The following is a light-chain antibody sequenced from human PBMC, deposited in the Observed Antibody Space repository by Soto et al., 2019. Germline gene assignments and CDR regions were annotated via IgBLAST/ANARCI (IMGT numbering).Light chain of an antibody. CDR2: DAS. Sequence: DVQMTQSPSSLSASVGDRVTITCRASQSISSWLAWYQQKPGKAPKLLICDASSLESGVPSRFSGSGSGTEFTLTISSLQPDDFATYYRQQYNSYSPEYTFGQGTKVDI. CDR1: QSISSW. V-gene: IGKV1-5*01. J-gene: IGKJ2*01. CDR3: QQYNSYSPEYT.